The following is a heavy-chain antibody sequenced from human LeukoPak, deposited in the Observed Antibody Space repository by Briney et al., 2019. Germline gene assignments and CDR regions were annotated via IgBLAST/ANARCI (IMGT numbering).Heavy chain of an antibody. CDR3: ARDLLNYGGNSLHYFDY. Sequence: KPSETLSLTCTVSGGSISSYYWSWIRQPPGKGLEWIGHIYYSGSTYYSPSLKSRVTISVDTSKNQFSLELSSVTAADTAVYYCARDLLNYGGNSLHYFDYWGQGNLVTVSS. CDR2: IYYSGST. CDR1: GGSISSYY. J-gene: IGHJ4*02. D-gene: IGHD4-23*01. V-gene: IGHV4-59*01.